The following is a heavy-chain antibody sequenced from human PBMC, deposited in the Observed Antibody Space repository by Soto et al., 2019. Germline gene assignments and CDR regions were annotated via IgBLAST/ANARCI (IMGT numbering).Heavy chain of an antibody. CDR2: ISTYNGDT. CDR3: ARVMTTFGVISKGPDH. V-gene: IGHV1-18*04. J-gene: IGHJ4*02. CDR1: GYPFTTYG. Sequence: QVQLAQSGAEVKKPGASVKVSCKASGYPFTTYGISWVRQAPGQGLEWMGWISTYNGDTEYPQILQVRVTMTRDTSTATAYMELRSLRSDDTAVYYCARVMTTFGVISKGPDHWGQGTLVTVSS. D-gene: IGHD3-3*01.